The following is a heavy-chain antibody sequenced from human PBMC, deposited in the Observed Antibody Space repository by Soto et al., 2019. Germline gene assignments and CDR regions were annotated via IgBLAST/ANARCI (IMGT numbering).Heavy chain of an antibody. CDR3: ARVVEAAAALNWFDP. D-gene: IGHD6-13*01. CDR1: GGSISSGDYY. J-gene: IGHJ5*02. V-gene: IGHV4-30-4*01. CDR2: IYYSGST. Sequence: PSETLSLTCTVSGGSISSGDYYWSWIRQPPGKGLEWIGYIYYSGSTYYNPSLKSRVTISVDTSKNQFSLKLSSVTAADTAVYYCARVVEAAAALNWFDPWGQGTLVTV.